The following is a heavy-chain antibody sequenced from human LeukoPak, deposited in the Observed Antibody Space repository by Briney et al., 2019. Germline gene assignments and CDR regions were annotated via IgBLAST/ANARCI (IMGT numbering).Heavy chain of an antibody. CDR1: TFTFSDYG. V-gene: IGHV3-30*02. Sequence: QTGGSLRLSCVGSTFTFSDYGMHWVRQAPGKGLEWVAFIRYDGKKTYYADSAKGRFTISRDNSKNTLYLQMNSLRAEDMAVYYCAKKKGKLGMYMDYWGQGTLVTVSS. D-gene: IGHD7-27*01. J-gene: IGHJ4*02. CDR3: AKKKGKLGMYMDY. CDR2: IRYDGKKT.